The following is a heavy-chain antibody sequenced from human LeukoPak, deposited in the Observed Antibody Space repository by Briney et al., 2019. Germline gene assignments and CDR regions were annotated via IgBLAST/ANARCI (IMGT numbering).Heavy chain of an antibody. Sequence: PGGSLRLVCAGSGFTFRSYTMTWVRKPPGKGLEWVSAISGSGDNTKYADSVKGRFTVSRDNSKDTLYLQMNSLRAEDTAIYYCAKDRTTSGTFFPDDWGQGTLVTVSS. CDR3: AKDRTTSGTFFPDD. V-gene: IGHV3-23*01. J-gene: IGHJ4*02. CDR1: GFTFRSYT. D-gene: IGHD1-14*01. CDR2: ISGSGDNT.